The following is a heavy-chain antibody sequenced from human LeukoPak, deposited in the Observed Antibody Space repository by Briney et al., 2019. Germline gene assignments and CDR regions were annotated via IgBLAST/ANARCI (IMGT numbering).Heavy chain of an antibody. D-gene: IGHD1-26*01. V-gene: IGHV1-46*01. J-gene: IGHJ4*02. Sequence: ASVKVSCKASGYTFADYYIHWVRQAPGQGLEWMAIINPSAGTTNYAQRFQGRVTLTRDTSTSTAYMELNSLRSDDTAVYFCARALGTTSAPLDYWGQGTLVTVSS. CDR2: INPSAGTT. CDR3: ARALGTTSAPLDY. CDR1: GYTFADYY.